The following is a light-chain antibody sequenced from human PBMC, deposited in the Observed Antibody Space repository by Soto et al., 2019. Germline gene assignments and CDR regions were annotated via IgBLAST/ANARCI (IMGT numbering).Light chain of an antibody. Sequence: DIQMTQSPSSLSASVGDRVTITCRASQSITSSLSWYQLKPGKAPQLLIYVASSLQSGVPSRFSGSGSGSDYTLTISSLQPEDFATYYCQQCYNKPYTFGQGTKLEIK. V-gene: IGKV1-39*01. CDR2: VAS. CDR1: QSITSS. J-gene: IGKJ2*01. CDR3: QQCYNKPYT.